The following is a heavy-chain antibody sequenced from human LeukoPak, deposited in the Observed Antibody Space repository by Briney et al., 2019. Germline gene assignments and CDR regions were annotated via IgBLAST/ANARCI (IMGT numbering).Heavy chain of an antibody. D-gene: IGHD4-23*01. Sequence: ASVKVSCKASGGTFSSYGISWVRQAPGQGLEWMGWISAYNGYTDYAQNLQFRVTMTTDTSTSTAYMELRSLRSDDTAVYYCARDKAVTTEVTQYFQHWGQGTLVTVSS. CDR3: ARDKAVTTEVTQYFQH. V-gene: IGHV1-18*01. CDR2: ISAYNGYT. CDR1: GGTFSSYG. J-gene: IGHJ1*01.